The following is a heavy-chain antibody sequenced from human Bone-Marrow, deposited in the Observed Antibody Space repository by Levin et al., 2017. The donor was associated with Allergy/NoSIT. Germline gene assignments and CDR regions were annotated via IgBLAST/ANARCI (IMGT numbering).Heavy chain of an antibody. CDR1: GFPFSDYA. Sequence: LSLTCAASGFPFSDYAMSWVRQAPGKGLEWLSHISGGGVTTYYADAVKGRFTISKDNSKNMLYLQMKSLRAEDTAVYFCAKDRSYSGNAALDYWGQGTLVTVSS. CDR2: ISGGGVTT. D-gene: IGHD4-11*01. J-gene: IGHJ4*02. CDR3: AKDRSYSGNAALDY. V-gene: IGHV3-23*01.